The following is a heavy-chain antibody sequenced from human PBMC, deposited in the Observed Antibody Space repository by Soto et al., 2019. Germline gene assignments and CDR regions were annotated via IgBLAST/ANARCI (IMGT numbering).Heavy chain of an antibody. Sequence: SETLSLTCTVSGGSISGYYWSWIRQPPGKGLEWIGYMYNTGSTVYNPSFKSRVTISVDTSKNQFSLKLNSVTAADTAVYFCARLGGYYQALAHWGRGTLVPVSS. J-gene: IGHJ4*02. CDR2: MYNTGST. D-gene: IGHD6-25*01. CDR1: GGSISGYY. V-gene: IGHV4-59*12. CDR3: ARLGGYYQALAH.